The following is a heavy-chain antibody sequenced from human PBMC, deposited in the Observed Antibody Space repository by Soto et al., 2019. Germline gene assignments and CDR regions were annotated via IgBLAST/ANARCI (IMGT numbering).Heavy chain of an antibody. D-gene: IGHD2-21*01. V-gene: IGHV2-5*02. CDR2: IYWDDDK. CDR1: GFSLSTTGVG. CDR3: AHTPEGDGPDAFDI. J-gene: IGHJ3*02. Sequence: QITLKESGPTLVKPTQTLTLTCTFSGFSLSTTGVGVGWIRQPPGKALEWLALIYWDDDKRYSPSLKSRLTITKDPTQHQVVLTMTNMDPVDTATYYCAHTPEGDGPDAFDIWGQGTMVTVSS.